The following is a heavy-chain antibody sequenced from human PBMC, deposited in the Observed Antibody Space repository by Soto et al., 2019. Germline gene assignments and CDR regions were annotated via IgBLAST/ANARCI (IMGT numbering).Heavy chain of an antibody. CDR1: GGSISTNDW. V-gene: IGHV4-4*02. J-gene: IGHJ5*02. D-gene: IGHD2-8*01. CDR2: IHHTGSTT. Sequence: QVQLQESGPGLVKPSETLSLTCAVSGGSISTNDWWTWVRQPPGKGLEWIGDIHHTGSTTNYSPSLQSRVTVSIYKSENQFSLRLTSVTAADTAVYYCATRDCTNNVCHFPWGQGTLVTVSS. CDR3: ATRDCTNNVCHFP.